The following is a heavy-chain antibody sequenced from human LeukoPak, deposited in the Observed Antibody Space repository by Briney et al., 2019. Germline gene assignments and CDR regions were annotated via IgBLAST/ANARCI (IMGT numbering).Heavy chain of an antibody. D-gene: IGHD5-18*01. CDR1: GGSISSSSYY. Sequence: SETLSLTCTVSGGSISSSSYYWGWIRQPPGEGLEWIGCIYYSGSTDYHPSLKRRVTISVDTSKNQFSLKLSSVPAEDTAVYDCARLPGSGEIQLWSHYYYYYYMDVWGKGTTVTVSS. J-gene: IGHJ6*03. CDR2: IYYSGST. V-gene: IGHV4-39*01. CDR3: ARLPGSGEIQLWSHYYYYYYMDV.